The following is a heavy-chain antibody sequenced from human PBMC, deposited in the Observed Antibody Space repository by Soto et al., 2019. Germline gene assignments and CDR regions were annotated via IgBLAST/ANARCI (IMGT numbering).Heavy chain of an antibody. CDR2: ISVYNGNT. J-gene: IGHJ4*02. CDR1: GYNFMGYG. CDR3: ARGRRRLIGGRYDTSGYLDY. Sequence: ASVKVSCKASGYNFMGYGLSWVRQAPGQGLECMGWISVYNGNTNYAQKFQGRVTMTPDTSTSTVYMELRSLKSDDTAVYYCARGRRRLIGGRYDTSGYLDYWGQGTLVTVSS. V-gene: IGHV1-18*01. D-gene: IGHD3-22*01.